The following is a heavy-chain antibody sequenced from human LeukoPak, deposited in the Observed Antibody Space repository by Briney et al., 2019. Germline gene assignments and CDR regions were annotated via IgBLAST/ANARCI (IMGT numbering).Heavy chain of an antibody. CDR2: ISYTGTT. J-gene: IGHJ4*02. D-gene: IGHD3-16*02. V-gene: IGHV4-39*07. CDR3: ASSSPDDYDYVWGSYRLDY. CDR1: GGSISSSTYY. Sequence: SETLSLTCTVSGGSISSSTYYWGWIRQPPGKGLEWIGSISYTGTTYYKPSLKSRVTTSVDTSKNQFSLKLSSVTAADTAVYYCASSSPDDYDYVWGSYRLDYWGQGTLVTVSS.